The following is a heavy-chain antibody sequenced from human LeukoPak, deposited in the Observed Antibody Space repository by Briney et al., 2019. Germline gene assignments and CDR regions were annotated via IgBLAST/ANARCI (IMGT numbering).Heavy chain of an antibody. CDR1: GFSFSSYS. CDR3: ARLTGVVNAFDY. D-gene: IGHD5-18*01. CDR2: ISSGSSDI. J-gene: IGHJ4*02. V-gene: IGHV3-21*01. Sequence: GGSLRLSCAASGFSFSSYSMTWVRQAPGKGLEWVSSISSGSSDISYADSVKGRFTISRDNAKYSLYLQVNSLRAEDTAVYYCARLTGVVNAFDYWGQGTLVTVSS.